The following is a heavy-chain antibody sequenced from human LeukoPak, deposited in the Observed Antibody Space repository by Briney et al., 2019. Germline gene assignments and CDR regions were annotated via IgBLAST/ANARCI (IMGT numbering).Heavy chain of an antibody. J-gene: IGHJ4*02. D-gene: IGHD1-14*01. CDR3: ASTRTQPHY. CDR1: GDSISSYF. CDR2: IYYSGST. V-gene: IGHV4-59*12. Sequence: PSETLSLTCTVSGDSISSYFWIWIRQPPGKGLEWIGYIYYSGSTNYNPSLKSRVTISVDTSKNQFSLKLSSVTAADTAVYYCASTRTQPHYWGQGTLVTVSS.